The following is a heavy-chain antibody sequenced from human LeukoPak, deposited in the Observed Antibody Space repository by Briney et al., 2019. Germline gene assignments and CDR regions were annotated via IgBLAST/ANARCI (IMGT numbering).Heavy chain of an antibody. CDR2: ISSSGSTI. CDR3: ARDYSPHYDFWSGYSKFQH. CDR1: GFTFSDYY. D-gene: IGHD3-3*01. Sequence: GGSLRLSCAASGFTFSDYYMSWIRQAPGKGLEWVSYISSSGSTIYYADSVKGRFTISRDNAKNSLYLQMNSLRAEDTAVYYCARDYSPHYDFWSGYSKFQHWGQGTLVTVSS. J-gene: IGHJ1*01. V-gene: IGHV3-11*04.